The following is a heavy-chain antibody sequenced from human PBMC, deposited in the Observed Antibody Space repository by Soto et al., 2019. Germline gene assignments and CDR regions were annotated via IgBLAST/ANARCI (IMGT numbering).Heavy chain of an antibody. CDR1: GFTFSSYA. Sequence: GGSLGLSCAASGFTFSSYAMSWVRQAPGKGLEWVSAISGSGGSTYYADSVKGRFTISRDNSKNTLYLQMNSLRAEDTAVYYCAKDGRITIFGVVITGGMDVWGQGTTVTVSS. CDR3: AKDGRITIFGVVITGGMDV. J-gene: IGHJ6*02. CDR2: ISGSGGST. D-gene: IGHD3-3*01. V-gene: IGHV3-23*01.